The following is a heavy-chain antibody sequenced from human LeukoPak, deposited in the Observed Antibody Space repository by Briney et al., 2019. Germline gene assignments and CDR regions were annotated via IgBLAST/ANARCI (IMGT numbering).Heavy chain of an antibody. CDR2: INAGNGNT. D-gene: IGHD6-13*01. CDR3: ARDPIGSRWPYYFDY. J-gene: IGHJ4*02. V-gene: IGHV1-3*01. CDR1: GYTFTTYA. Sequence: ASVKVSCKASGYTFTTYAMHWVRQAPGQRLEWMGWINAGNGNTKYSQKFQARVTITRDTSASTAYMELSSLRSEDTAVYYCARDPIGSRWPYYFDYWGQGTLVTASS.